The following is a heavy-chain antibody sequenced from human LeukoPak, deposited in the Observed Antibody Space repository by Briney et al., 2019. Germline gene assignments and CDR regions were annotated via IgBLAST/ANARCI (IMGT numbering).Heavy chain of an antibody. D-gene: IGHD4-23*01. CDR1: GGYIITSGHY. V-gene: IGHV4-39*07. CDR2: IYYTGVT. CDR3: ARERSSSGGHSWFDP. J-gene: IGHJ5*02. Sequence: SETLSLTCTVSGGYIITSGHYWVWIRQPPGKGLEGIGNIYYTGVTSTNPFFRSRMSISVDTSKNQFSLNLTSVTAADAAVYYCARERSSSGGHSWFDPWGQGTLVTVSS.